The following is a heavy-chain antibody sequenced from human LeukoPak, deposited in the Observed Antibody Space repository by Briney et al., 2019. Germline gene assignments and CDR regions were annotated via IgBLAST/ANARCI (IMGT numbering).Heavy chain of an antibody. D-gene: IGHD5-18*01. CDR2: IKKDGSEK. V-gene: IGHV3-7*01. CDR1: GFTFSSYW. J-gene: IGHJ4*02. Sequence: GGSLRLSCAASGFTFSSYWMSWVRQAPGKGLEGVANIKKDGSEKYYVDSVKGRFTIYRDNAKTSLYLQMNSLRAEDTAVYYCARHLSGITGYTYGRGIDYWGQGTLVTVSS. CDR3: ARHLSGITGYTYGRGIDY.